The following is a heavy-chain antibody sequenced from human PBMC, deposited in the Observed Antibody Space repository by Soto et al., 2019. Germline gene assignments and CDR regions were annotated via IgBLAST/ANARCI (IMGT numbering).Heavy chain of an antibody. Sequence: EVQLMESGGDSVQPGGSLRLSCAASGFTFSSSWIHWVRQAPGKELVWVSRMNSDGSTTNYADSVKGRFTISRDNAKNTLYLQMNSLRAEDTAVYYWARGGNFYFDLWGRGTLVTVSS. CDR3: ARGGNFYFDL. CDR2: MNSDGSTT. V-gene: IGHV3-74*01. CDR1: GFTFSSSW. D-gene: IGHD3-10*01. J-gene: IGHJ2*01.